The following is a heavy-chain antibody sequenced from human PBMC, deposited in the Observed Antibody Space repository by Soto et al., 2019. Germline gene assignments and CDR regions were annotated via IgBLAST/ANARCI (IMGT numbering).Heavy chain of an antibody. Sequence: ETLSFTCTVTGDSINNSRYYCGWILQPPGKGLGWIGSIYYSGSTYNHPSLKGRVSMSVATSKNQCSLKLRSVTAADTALYYCARQRTSVVTQAYFDSWGQGSLVTVS. CDR2: IYYSGST. CDR3: ARQRTSVVTQAYFDS. CDR1: GDSINNSRYY. V-gene: IGHV4-39*01. J-gene: IGHJ4*02. D-gene: IGHD2-21*02.